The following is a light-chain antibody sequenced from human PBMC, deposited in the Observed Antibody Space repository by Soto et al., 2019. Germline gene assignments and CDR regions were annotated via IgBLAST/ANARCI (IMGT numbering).Light chain of an antibody. J-gene: IGKJ1*01. V-gene: IGKV1-5*01. CDR3: QQYYSYPRT. CDR1: QSISSW. CDR2: AAS. Sequence: DIQMTQSPSTLSASVGDRVTITCRASQSISSWLAWYQQKPGKAPKLLIYAASTLQSGVPSRFSGSGSGTDFTLTISCLQSEDFATYYCQQYYSYPRTSGQGTKVDIK.